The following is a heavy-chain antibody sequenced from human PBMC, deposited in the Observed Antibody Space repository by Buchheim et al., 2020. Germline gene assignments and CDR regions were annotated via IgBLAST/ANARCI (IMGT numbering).Heavy chain of an antibody. CDR2: ISYDGSNK. CDR1: GFTFSIFA. J-gene: IGHJ4*02. CDR3: AKLYYHSGAAGDY. V-gene: IGHV3-30*18. D-gene: IGHD3-22*01. Sequence: QVQLVGSGGGVVQPGRSLRLTCAASGFTFSIFAIHWVRQAPGKGLEWVAVISYDGSNKYYADSVKGRFTISRDNSKNTLFLQMNSLRPEDTAVYYCAKLYYHSGAAGDYCGQGTL.